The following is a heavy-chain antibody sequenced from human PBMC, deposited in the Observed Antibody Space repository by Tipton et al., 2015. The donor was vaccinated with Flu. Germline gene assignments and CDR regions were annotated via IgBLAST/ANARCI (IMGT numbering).Heavy chain of an antibody. J-gene: IGHJ4*02. CDR3: ARSPGYYFDY. V-gene: IGHV4-59*01. Sequence: TLSLTCTVSGGSISGYYWRWIRQPAGKGLECIAYIYYSGSTNYNPSLKSRVTISVDMSKNQFSLKLNSVTAADAAVYYCARSPGYYFDYWGQGTLVTVSS. CDR2: IYYSGST. CDR1: GGSISGYY.